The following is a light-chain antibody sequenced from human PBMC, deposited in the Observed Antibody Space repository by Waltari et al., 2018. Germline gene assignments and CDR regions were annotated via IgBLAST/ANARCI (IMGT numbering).Light chain of an antibody. J-gene: IGLJ3*02. CDR3: CSYAGSSTFVV. Sequence: QSALTQPASVSGSPGQSITIPCPGTSSDVGSSNVVAWYQQRPGKAPKLLIYEVNKRPSGASNRFSGSKSGNTASLTISGLQAEDEADYHCCSYAGSSTFVVFGGGTKVTVL. V-gene: IGLV2-23*02. CDR2: EVN. CDR1: SSDVGSSNV.